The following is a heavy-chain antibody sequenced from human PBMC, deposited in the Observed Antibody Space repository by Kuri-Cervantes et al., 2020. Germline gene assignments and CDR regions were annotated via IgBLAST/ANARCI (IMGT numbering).Heavy chain of an antibody. CDR3: TRIRDSSYGAYNMDV. V-gene: IGHV2-70*04. CDR1: GFSLSTSGMR. CDR2: IDWDDDK. Sequence: SGPTLVKPTQTLTLTCTFSGFSLSTSGMRVSWIRQPPGKALEWLARIDWDDDKFYNTSLKTRLTISKDTSKNQVVLTMTNMDPVDTATYHCTRIRDSSYGAYNMDVWGKGTTVTVSS. J-gene: IGHJ6*03. D-gene: IGHD3-16*01.